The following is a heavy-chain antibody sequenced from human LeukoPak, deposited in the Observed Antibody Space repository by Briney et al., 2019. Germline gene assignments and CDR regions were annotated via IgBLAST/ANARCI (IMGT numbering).Heavy chain of an antibody. J-gene: IGHJ3*02. D-gene: IGHD6-13*01. CDR2: IYPGDSDT. V-gene: IGHV5-51*01. CDR1: GYSFTSYW. CDR3: ARLSPPVSYSSSWSRYAFDI. Sequence: GESLKISCKGSGYSFTSYWIGWVRQMPGKGLEWMGIIYPGDSDTRYSPSFQGQVTISADKSISTAYLQWSSLKASDTAMYYCARLSPPVSYSSSWSRYAFDIWGQGTMVTVSS.